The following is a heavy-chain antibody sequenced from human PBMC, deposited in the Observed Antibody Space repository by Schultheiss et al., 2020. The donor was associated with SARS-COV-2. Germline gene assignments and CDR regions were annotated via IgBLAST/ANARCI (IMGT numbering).Heavy chain of an antibody. D-gene: IGHD4-17*01. J-gene: IGHJ4*02. CDR1: GFTVSSNY. V-gene: IGHV3-23*01. CDR3: AKGRYGDSHFDY. Sequence: GGSLRLSCAASGFTVSSNYMSWVRQAPGKGLEWVSVISGSGGSTYYADSVKGRFTISRDNSKNTLYLQMNSLRAEDTAVYYCAKGRYGDSHFDYWGQGTLVTVSS. CDR2: ISGSGGST.